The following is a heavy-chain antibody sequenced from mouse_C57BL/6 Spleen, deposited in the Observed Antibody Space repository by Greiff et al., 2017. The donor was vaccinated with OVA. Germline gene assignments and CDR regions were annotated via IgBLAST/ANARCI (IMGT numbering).Heavy chain of an antibody. Sequence: VQLQQSGPELVKPGASVKLSCKASGYTFTSYDINWVKQRTGQGLEWIGWIYPRAGSTKYNEKFKGKDQLTVDTSTSTAYMELLSLTSEDSAVYFCAIDTRGWGQGALVTVSA. CDR3: AIDTRG. J-gene: IGHJ3*02. CDR2: IYPRAGST. V-gene: IGHV1-85*01. D-gene: IGHD3-1*01. CDR1: GYTFTSYD.